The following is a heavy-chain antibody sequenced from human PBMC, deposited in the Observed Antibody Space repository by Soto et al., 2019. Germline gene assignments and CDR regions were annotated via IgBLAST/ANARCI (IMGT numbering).Heavy chain of an antibody. CDR3: ARGAITVFGVVVGSMDV. Sequence: QEQLVQSGAEVKKPGSSLKVSCKATGGTFNNYGISWVRQAPGQGLEWMGGTIPMFGTTEYAQKFQGRVTITADKSTRTVYMELPSLKVEDTAVYFCARGAITVFGVVVGSMDVWGQGTKVTVSS. D-gene: IGHD3-3*01. V-gene: IGHV1-69*06. CDR2: TIPMFGTT. CDR1: GGTFNNYG. J-gene: IGHJ6*02.